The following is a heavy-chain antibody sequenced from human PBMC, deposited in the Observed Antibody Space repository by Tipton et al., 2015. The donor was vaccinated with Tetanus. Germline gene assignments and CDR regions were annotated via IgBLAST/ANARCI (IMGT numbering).Heavy chain of an antibody. CDR1: GFTLRSYS. Sequence: SLRLSCAASGFTLRSYSMNWVRQAPGKGPEWVSYISTTGNTIYYADSVKGRFTISRDNAKNSLYLQMSGLRREDTAVYYCASSTVTRWGPGTLVTVSS. CDR2: ISTTGNTI. V-gene: IGHV3-48*01. CDR3: ASSTVTR. J-gene: IGHJ4*02. D-gene: IGHD4-17*01.